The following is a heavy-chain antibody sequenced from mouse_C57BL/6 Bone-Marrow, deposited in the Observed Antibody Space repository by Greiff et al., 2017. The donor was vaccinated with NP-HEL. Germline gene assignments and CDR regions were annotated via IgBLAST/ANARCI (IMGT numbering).Heavy chain of an antibody. J-gene: IGHJ3*01. CDR2: IDPENGDT. D-gene: IGHD1-1*02. CDR1: GFNIKDDY. CDR3: TTWGYGRRFAY. Sequence: EVMLVESGAELVRPGASVKLSCTASGFNIKDDYMHWVKQRPEQGLEWIGWIDPENGDTEYASKFQGKATITADTSSNTAYLQLSSLTSEDTAVYYCTTWGYGRRFAYWGQGTLVTVSA. V-gene: IGHV14-4*01.